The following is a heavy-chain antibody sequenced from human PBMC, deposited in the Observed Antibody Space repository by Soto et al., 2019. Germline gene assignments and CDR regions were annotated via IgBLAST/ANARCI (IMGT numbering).Heavy chain of an antibody. V-gene: IGHV1-46*01. Sequence: QVQLVQSGAEVKKPGASVKVSCKASGYTFTSYYMHWVRQAPGQGLEWMGIINPSGGSTSYAQKFQGRVTMTRDTSTSTVYMELSSLRSEDTAVYYCARSPVDYYDSSGPDYWGQGTLVTVSS. J-gene: IGHJ4*02. CDR2: INPSGGST. CDR1: GYTFTSYY. D-gene: IGHD3-22*01. CDR3: ARSPVDYYDSSGPDY.